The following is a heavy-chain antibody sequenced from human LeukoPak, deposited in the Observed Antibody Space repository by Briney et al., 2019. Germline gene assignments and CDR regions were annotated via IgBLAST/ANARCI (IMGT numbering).Heavy chain of an antibody. Sequence: SETLSLTCTVSGGSISSGDYYWSWIRQPPGKGLEWIGYIYYSGSTYYNPSLKSRVTISVDTSKNQFSLKLSSVTAADTAVYYCAREYYYDSSGPAGIDYWGQGTLVTVSS. D-gene: IGHD3-22*01. V-gene: IGHV4-30-4*01. J-gene: IGHJ4*02. CDR2: IYYSGST. CDR3: AREYYYDSSGPAGIDY. CDR1: GGSISSGDYY.